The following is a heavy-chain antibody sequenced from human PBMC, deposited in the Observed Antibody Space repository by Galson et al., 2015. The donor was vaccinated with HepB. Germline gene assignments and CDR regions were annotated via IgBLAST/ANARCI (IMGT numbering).Heavy chain of an antibody. Sequence: LSLTCAVYGGSFSGYYWSWIRQPPGKGLEWIGEINHSGSTNYNPSLKSRVTISVDTSKNQFSLKLSSVTAADTAVYYCARHFSQWLEIDYWGQGTLVTVSS. V-gene: IGHV4-34*01. J-gene: IGHJ4*02. CDR2: INHSGST. CDR1: GGSFSGYY. CDR3: ARHFSQWLEIDY. D-gene: IGHD6-19*01.